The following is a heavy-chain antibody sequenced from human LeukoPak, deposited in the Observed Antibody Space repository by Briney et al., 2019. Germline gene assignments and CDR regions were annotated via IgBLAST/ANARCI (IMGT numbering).Heavy chain of an antibody. J-gene: IGHJ3*02. V-gene: IGHV4-39*07. CDR2: IYYSGST. CDR1: GGSISSSSYY. Sequence: SETLSLTCTVSGGSISSSSYYWGWIRQPPGKGLEWIGSIYYSGSTSYNPSLKSRVTISVDTSKNQFSLKLSSVTAADTAVYYCARAPRDAFDIWGQGTMVTVSS. CDR3: ARAPRDAFDI.